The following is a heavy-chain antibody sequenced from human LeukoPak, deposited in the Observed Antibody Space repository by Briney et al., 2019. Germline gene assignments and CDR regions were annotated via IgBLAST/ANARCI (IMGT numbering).Heavy chain of an antibody. CDR2: IYYSGST. Sequence: SETLSLTCAVSGYSISSGYYWGWIRQPPGRGLEWIGSIYYSGSTYYNPSLRSRVTISMDTSKNQFSLRLNSVTAADTALYYCARRIVVVPAAIRNGDAFDIWGPGTMVTVSS. CDR1: GYSISSGYY. CDR3: ARRIVVVPAAIRNGDAFDI. D-gene: IGHD2-2*01. V-gene: IGHV4-38-2*01. J-gene: IGHJ3*02.